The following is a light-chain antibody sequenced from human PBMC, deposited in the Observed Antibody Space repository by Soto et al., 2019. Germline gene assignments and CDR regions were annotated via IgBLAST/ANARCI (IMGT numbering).Light chain of an antibody. CDR1: QSLLHSNGYNY. CDR2: LGF. J-gene: IGKJ1*01. Sequence: DIVMTQSPLSLPVTPGEPASISCRSSQSLLHSNGYNYLDWYLQKPGQSPQFLIYLGFNRSSGVPDRFSGSGSGTDFTLRISRVEAEDVGVYYCMQALQTPRTFGQGTKVEIK. V-gene: IGKV2-28*01. CDR3: MQALQTPRT.